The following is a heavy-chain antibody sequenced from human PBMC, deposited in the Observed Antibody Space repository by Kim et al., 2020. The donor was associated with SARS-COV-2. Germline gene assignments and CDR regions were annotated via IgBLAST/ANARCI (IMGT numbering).Heavy chain of an antibody. J-gene: IGHJ4*02. D-gene: IGHD5-12*01. Sequence: GGSLRLSCAASGFIFRKNWMSWVRQAPGKGLEWVANIKQDGSEKHYVDSVKGRFTISRDNAKNSLYLQMNSLRADDSAVYFCARESSGYSNWGQGTLVTVSS. CDR3: ARESSGYSN. V-gene: IGHV3-7*03. CDR2: IKQDGSEK. CDR1: GFIFRKNW.